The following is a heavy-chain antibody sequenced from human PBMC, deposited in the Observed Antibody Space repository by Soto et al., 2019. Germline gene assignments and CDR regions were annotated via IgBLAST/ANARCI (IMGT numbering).Heavy chain of an antibody. D-gene: IGHD6-19*01. CDR1: GFTFSSHA. Sequence: GGSLRLSCAVSGFTFSSHAMHWVRQAPGKGLEWVALIFSDGNNKYYADSVKGRFTISRDNSKNTLYLQMNSLRVEDTAVYYCARDRYSSGWYDLDYWGQGTLVTVSS. V-gene: IGHV3-30-3*01. CDR3: ARDRYSSGWYDLDY. CDR2: IFSDGNNK. J-gene: IGHJ4*02.